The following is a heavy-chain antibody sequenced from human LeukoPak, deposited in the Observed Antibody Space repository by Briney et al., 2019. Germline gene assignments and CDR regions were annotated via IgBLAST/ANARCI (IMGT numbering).Heavy chain of an antibody. CDR3: AKDQALSLSSSRALDY. CDR2: ITNDGSST. D-gene: IGHD2-2*01. CDR1: GLTFSSHW. V-gene: IGHV3-74*01. J-gene: IGHJ4*02. Sequence: QSGGSLRLSCAASGLTFSSHWMHWVRQAPGKGLVWVSRITNDGSSTTYADSVKGRFTIARDNAKNMLYLQVNSLRAEDTALYYCAKDQALSLSSSRALDYWGQGTLVTVSS.